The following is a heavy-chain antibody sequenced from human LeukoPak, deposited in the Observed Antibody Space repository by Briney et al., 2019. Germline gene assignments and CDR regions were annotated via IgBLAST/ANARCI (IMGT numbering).Heavy chain of an antibody. CDR2: MNPNSGNT. J-gene: IGHJ6*02. Sequence: ASVKVSFKASGYTFTSYDINWVRQATGQGREWMGWMNPNSGNTGYAQKFQGRVTMTRNTSISTAYMELSSLRSEDTAVYYCARGLRYCSSTSCYGAVWGYYYYGMDVWGQGTTVTVSS. CDR3: ARGLRYCSSTSCYGAVWGYYYYGMDV. CDR1: GYTFTSYD. D-gene: IGHD2-2*01. V-gene: IGHV1-8*01.